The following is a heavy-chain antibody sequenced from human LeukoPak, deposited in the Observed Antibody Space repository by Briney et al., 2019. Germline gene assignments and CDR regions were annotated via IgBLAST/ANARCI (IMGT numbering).Heavy chain of an antibody. D-gene: IGHD3-3*01. Sequence: PGGSLRLSCAASGFTFSSYWMSWVRQAPGKGLEWVANIKQDGSEKHYVDSVKGRFTISRDNAKNSLYLQMNSLRAEDTAVYYCARGNGAPTYYDFWSGYPPLDYWGQGTLVTVSS. CDR3: ARGNGAPTYYDFWSGYPPLDY. J-gene: IGHJ4*02. V-gene: IGHV3-7*01. CDR2: IKQDGSEK. CDR1: GFTFSSYW.